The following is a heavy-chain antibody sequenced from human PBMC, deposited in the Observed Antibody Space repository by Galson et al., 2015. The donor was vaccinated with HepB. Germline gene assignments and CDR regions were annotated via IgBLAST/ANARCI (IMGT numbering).Heavy chain of an antibody. V-gene: IGHV3-30-3*01. D-gene: IGHD6-13*01. CDR2: ISYDGSNK. Sequence: SLRLSCAASGFTFSSYAMHWVRQAPGKGLEWVAVISYDGSNKYYADSVKGRFTISRDNSKNTLYLQMNSLRAEDTAVYYCARGGIAAAGGYHYYGMDVWGQGTTVTVSS. CDR1: GFTFSSYA. J-gene: IGHJ6*02. CDR3: ARGGIAAAGGYHYYGMDV.